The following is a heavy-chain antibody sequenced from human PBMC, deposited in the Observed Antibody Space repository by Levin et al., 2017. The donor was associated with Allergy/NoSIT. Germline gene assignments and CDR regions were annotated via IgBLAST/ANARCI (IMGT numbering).Heavy chain of an antibody. CDR2: IYPGDSDT. D-gene: IGHD2-15*01. Sequence: GESLKISCKGSGYSFTSYWIGWVRQMPGKGLEWMGIIYPGDSDTRYSPSFQGQVTISADKSISTAYLQWSSLKASDTAMYYCARRFGYCSGGSCYGYFQHWGQGTLVTVSS. CDR3: ARRFGYCSGGSCYGYFQH. V-gene: IGHV5-51*01. J-gene: IGHJ1*01. CDR1: GYSFTSYW.